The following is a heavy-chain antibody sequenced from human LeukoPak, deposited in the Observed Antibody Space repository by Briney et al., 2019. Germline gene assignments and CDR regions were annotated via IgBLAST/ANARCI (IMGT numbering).Heavy chain of an antibody. CDR1: GFTFSSYS. V-gene: IGHV3-48*01. Sequence: PGGSLRLSCAASGFTFSSYSMNWVRQAPGKGLEWVSYISSSSSTIYYTDSVKGRFTISRDNAKNSLYLQMNSLRAEDTAVYYCARDPEVNPWLVRRNAFDIWGQGTMVTVSS. D-gene: IGHD6-19*01. CDR2: ISSSSSTI. J-gene: IGHJ3*02. CDR3: ARDPEVNPWLVRRNAFDI.